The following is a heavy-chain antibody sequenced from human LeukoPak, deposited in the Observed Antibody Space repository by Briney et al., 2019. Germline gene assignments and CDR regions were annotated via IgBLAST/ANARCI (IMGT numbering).Heavy chain of an antibody. D-gene: IGHD3-10*01. J-gene: IGHJ4*02. V-gene: IGHV3-53*01. CDR2: ILSGGNT. CDR1: GFTLSNYD. Sequence: GGSLRLSCVASGFTLSNYDMSWVRQAPGKGLEWVSVILSGGNTSFADSVKGRFTISRDISRDTLYLQLNSPRAEDTAVYYCARGMDYYGLWTYFLDYWGQGTLVTVST. CDR3: ARGMDYYGLWTYFLDY.